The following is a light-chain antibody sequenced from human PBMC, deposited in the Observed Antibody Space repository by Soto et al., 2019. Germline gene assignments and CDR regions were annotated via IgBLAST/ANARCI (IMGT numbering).Light chain of an antibody. Sequence: DIQMTQSPSSLSASVGDRVTITCRASQSISRYLNWYQHKPGKPPKLLIFGASSLQSGVPSRFSGSGSGTDFTLTIGSLQPEDSATYYCHQTYRPPTFGQGTKLEI. CDR2: GAS. V-gene: IGKV1-39*01. CDR3: HQTYRPPT. J-gene: IGKJ2*01. CDR1: QSISRY.